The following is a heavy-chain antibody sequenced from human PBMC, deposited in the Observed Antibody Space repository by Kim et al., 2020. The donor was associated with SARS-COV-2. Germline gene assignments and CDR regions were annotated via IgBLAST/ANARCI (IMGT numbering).Heavy chain of an antibody. D-gene: IGHD6-19*01. Sequence: GGSLRLSCAASGFSFRSYGMHWVRQAPGKGLEWVAVISYDGSNKNYADSVKGRFTISRDNSKNTLYLQMNSLRAEDTAVYYCAKERNTGYSCGWTYYYFVMDVWGQGTTVTVSS. V-gene: IGHV3-30*18. CDR1: GFSFRSYG. CDR2: ISYDGSNK. J-gene: IGHJ6*02. CDR3: AKERNTGYSCGWTYYYFVMDV.